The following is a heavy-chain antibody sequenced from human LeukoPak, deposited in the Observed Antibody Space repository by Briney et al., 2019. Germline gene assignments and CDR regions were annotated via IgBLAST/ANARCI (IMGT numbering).Heavy chain of an antibody. CDR3: VKQYSSGWAVDY. Sequence: GGSLRLSCSASGFTFSSYAMHRARQAPGKGLEYVSAISSNGGSTYYADSVKGRFTISRDNSKNTLYLQMSSLRAEDTAVYYCVKQYSSGWAVDYWGQGTLVTVSS. J-gene: IGHJ4*02. V-gene: IGHV3-64D*06. CDR2: ISSNGGST. CDR1: GFTFSSYA. D-gene: IGHD6-19*01.